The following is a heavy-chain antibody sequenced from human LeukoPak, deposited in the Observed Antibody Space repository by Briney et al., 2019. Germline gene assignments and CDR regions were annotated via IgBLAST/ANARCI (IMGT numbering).Heavy chain of an antibody. CDR3: LGQFPADLDV. CDR1: GGSFSGYY. J-gene: IGHJ4*02. D-gene: IGHD3-16*01. Sequence: SETLSLTCAVYGGSFSGYYWSWIRQPPGKGLEWIGSIYHSGSTYYNPSLRSRVTISVDTSKNQFSLKLSSVTAADTAVYFCLGQFPADLDVWGQGMLVTVSS. V-gene: IGHV4-34*03. CDR2: IYHSGST.